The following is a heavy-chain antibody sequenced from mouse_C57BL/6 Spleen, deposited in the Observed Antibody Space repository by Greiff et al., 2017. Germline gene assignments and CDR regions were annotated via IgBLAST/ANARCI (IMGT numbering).Heavy chain of an antibody. D-gene: IGHD1-1*01. V-gene: IGHV5-16*01. Sequence: EVNVVESEGGLVQPGSSMKLSCTASGFTFSDYYMAWVRQVPEKGLEWVANINYDGSSTYYLDSLKSRFIISRDNAKNILYLQMSSLKSEDTATYYCARVAGNCFDYWGQGTTLTVSS. CDR3: ARVAGNCFDY. J-gene: IGHJ2*01. CDR2: INYDGSST. CDR1: GFTFSDYY.